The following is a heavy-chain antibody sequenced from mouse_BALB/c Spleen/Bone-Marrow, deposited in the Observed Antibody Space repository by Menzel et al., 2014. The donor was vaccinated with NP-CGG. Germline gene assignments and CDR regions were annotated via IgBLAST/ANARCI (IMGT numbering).Heavy chain of an antibody. CDR2: IWTGGGT. V-gene: IGHV2-9-2*01. CDR1: GFSLTSYD. CDR3: VRGAYFDY. Sequence: VKLQESGPGLVAPSQSLSITCTASGFSLTSYDISWTRQPPGKGLEWLGVIWTGGGTNYNSAFMSRLSISKDNSKSQVFLKMNSLQTDDTAIYYCVRGAYFDYWGQGTTLAVSS. J-gene: IGHJ2*01.